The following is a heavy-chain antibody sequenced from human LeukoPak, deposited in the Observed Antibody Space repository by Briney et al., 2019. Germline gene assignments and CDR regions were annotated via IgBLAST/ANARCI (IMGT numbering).Heavy chain of an antibody. CDR3: ANGGKQWLVAYDC. J-gene: IGHJ4*02. D-gene: IGHD6-19*01. CDR1: GLSFSIYA. V-gene: IGHV3-23*01. CDR2: ISSSGGST. Sequence: PGGSLRLSCVASGLSFSIYAMTWVPQAPGKGLEWVSSISSSGGSTYYADSVKGRFTISRDNSKNTLYVQMNSLRADDTAVYYCANGGKQWLVAYDCWGQGTLVTVSS.